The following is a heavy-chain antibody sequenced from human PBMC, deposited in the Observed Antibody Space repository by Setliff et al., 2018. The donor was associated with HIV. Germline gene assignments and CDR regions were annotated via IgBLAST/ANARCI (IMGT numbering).Heavy chain of an antibody. CDR2: ISGTGGTT. CDR1: GITFSSYA. J-gene: IGHJ4*02. V-gene: IGHV3-23*01. Sequence: GESLRLSCVASGITFSSYAMSWVRQAPGKGLEWVSAISGTGGTTNYADSVKGRFTISRDNSKNTLYLQMNSLRAEDTAVYYCANGADYFDYWGQGTLVTVSS. CDR3: ANGADYFDY. D-gene: IGHD3-16*01.